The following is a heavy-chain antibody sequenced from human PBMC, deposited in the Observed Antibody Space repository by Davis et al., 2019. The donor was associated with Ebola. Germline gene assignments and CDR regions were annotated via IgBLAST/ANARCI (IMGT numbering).Heavy chain of an antibody. J-gene: IGHJ4*02. CDR2: NNPSGGST. V-gene: IGHV1-46*02. CDR3: ARGRGHYESSGGDF. D-gene: IGHD3-22*01. CDR1: GYTFNSYY. Sequence: AASVKVSCKASGYTFNSYYIHWVRQAPGQGLEWMGINNPSGGSTTYAQKFQGRVTMTRDTSTRTVYLELSSLRSEDTAVYYCARGRGHYESSGGDFWGQGTLVTVSS.